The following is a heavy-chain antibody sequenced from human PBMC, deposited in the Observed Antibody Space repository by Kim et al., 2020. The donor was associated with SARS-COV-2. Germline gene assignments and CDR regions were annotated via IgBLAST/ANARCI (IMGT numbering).Heavy chain of an antibody. D-gene: IGHD4-4*01. CDR3: ARDMNPTVYDY. CDR1: GYTFKSYP. J-gene: IGHJ4*02. V-gene: IGHV1-3*01. Sequence: ASVKVSCKASGYTFKSYPIHWLRQAPGQRLEWMGWVNAANDKTKYSQEFQGRVTITRDTSANTAYMELSSLTSEDTAVYYCARDMNPTVYDYWGQGTLVT. CDR2: VNAANDKT.